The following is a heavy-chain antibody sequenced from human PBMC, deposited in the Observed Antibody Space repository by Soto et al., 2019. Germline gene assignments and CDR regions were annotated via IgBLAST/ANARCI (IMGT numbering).Heavy chain of an antibody. J-gene: IGHJ3*02. CDR2: MNPNSGNA. Sequence: QVQLVQSGAEVKKPGASVKVSCKASGYTFTSYDINWVRQATGQGLEWMGWMNPNSGNAGYAQRFQGRVTMNRDTSISTAYMELSSLRSGDTAVYFGATSHLRGAFDIWGQGTMVTVSS. CDR1: GYTFTSYD. V-gene: IGHV1-8*01. CDR3: ATSHLRGAFDI.